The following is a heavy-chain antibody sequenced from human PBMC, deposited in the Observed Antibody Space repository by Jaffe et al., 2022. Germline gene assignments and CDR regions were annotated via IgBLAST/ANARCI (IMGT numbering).Heavy chain of an antibody. CDR2: ISGSGGST. CDR1: GFTFSSYA. Sequence: EVQLLESGGGLVQPGGSLRLSCAASGFTFSSYAMSWVRQAPGKGLEWVSAISGSGGSTYYADSVKGRFTISRDNSKNTLYLQMNSLRAEDTAVYYCAKTMFPVDFWDYYFDYWGQGTLVTVSS. J-gene: IGHJ4*02. CDR3: AKTMFPVDFWDYYFDY. V-gene: IGHV3-23*01. D-gene: IGHD3-3*01.